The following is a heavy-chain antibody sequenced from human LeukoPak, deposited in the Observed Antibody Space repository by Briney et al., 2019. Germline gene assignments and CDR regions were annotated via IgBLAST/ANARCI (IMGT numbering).Heavy chain of an antibody. CDR2: INHSGST. V-gene: IGHV4-34*01. Sequence: SETLPLTCAVYGGSFSAYYWSWIRQPPGKGLEWIGEINHSGSTNYNPSLKSRVTISVDTSKNQFSLKLSSVTAADTAVYYCASTESCSTSCPLDYSGQGTLVTVSS. D-gene: IGHD2-2*01. CDR3: ASTESCSTSCPLDY. J-gene: IGHJ4*02. CDR1: GGSFSAYY.